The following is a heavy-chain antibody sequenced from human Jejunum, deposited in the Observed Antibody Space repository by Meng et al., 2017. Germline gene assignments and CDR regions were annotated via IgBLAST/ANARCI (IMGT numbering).Heavy chain of an antibody. J-gene: IGHJ4*02. CDR2: ISSSGSTI. D-gene: IGHD3-22*01. CDR3: ARDDYHDSSGLGY. Sequence: GESLKISCAASGFTFSSYEMNWVRQAPGKGLEWVSYISSSGSTIHYADSVKGRFTISRDNAKNSLYLQINSLRAEDTAIYYCARDDYHDSSGLGYWGQGTLVNVSS. CDR1: GFTFSSYE. V-gene: IGHV3-48*03.